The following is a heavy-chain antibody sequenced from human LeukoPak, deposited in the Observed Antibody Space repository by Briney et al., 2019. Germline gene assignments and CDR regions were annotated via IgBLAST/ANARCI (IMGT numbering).Heavy chain of an antibody. V-gene: IGHV3-23*01. CDR3: AKDGMSGCSGGSCYILPFDY. CDR1: GFTFSSYA. CDR2: ISGSGGST. Sequence: GGSLRLSCAASGFTFSSYAMSWVRQAPGKGLEWVSAISGSGGSTYYADSVKGRFTISRDNSKNTLYPQMNSLRAEDTAVYYCAKDGMSGCSGGSCYILPFDYWGQGTLVTVSS. D-gene: IGHD2-15*01. J-gene: IGHJ4*02.